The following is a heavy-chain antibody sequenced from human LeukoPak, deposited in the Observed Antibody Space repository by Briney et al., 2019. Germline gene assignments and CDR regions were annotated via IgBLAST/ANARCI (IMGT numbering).Heavy chain of an antibody. J-gene: IGHJ4*02. Sequence: GMSLRLSCAASGFRLSHSGMHWVRQAPGKGLEWMAVISYDGSNKYYADSVKGRFTISRDNSKNTLYLQMNSLRAEDTAVYYCAREYEGEYSSSYFDCWGQGTLVTVSS. CDR1: GFRLSHSG. D-gene: IGHD6-6*01. V-gene: IGHV3-30*19. CDR3: AREYEGEYSSSYFDC. CDR2: ISYDGSNK.